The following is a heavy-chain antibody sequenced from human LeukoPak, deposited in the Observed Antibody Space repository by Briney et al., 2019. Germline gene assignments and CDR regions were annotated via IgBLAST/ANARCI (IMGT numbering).Heavy chain of an antibody. D-gene: IGHD1/OR15-1a*01. CDR3: ATSESQTKFDY. V-gene: IGHV5-51*01. Sequence: GESLKISCKGSGYTFPTYWIAWVRQMPGKGLEWMGIIYPGDSDTRYSPSFQGQVTISADKSINTAYLQWSSLKASDTAMYFCATSESQTKFDYWGQGTQVIVSS. CDR1: GYTFPTYW. CDR2: IYPGDSDT. J-gene: IGHJ4*02.